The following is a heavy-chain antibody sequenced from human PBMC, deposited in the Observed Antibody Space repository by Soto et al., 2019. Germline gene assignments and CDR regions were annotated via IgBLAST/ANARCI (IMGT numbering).Heavy chain of an antibody. CDR1: SVSINSFTNHY. Sequence: QAQLQTSGPGLVKPSETLSLTCTVSSVSINSFTNHYCSWIRQPPGKGLEWVGYISKSGFTRYNPPLRSRVPLPVDTPKTQSSRKLSSVTAADTSLYFCATQGLGKLHGLVDVWGQGTTVTVSS. D-gene: IGHD3-10*01. CDR2: ISKSGFT. J-gene: IGHJ6*02. CDR3: ATQGLGKLHGLVDV. V-gene: IGHV4-59*08.